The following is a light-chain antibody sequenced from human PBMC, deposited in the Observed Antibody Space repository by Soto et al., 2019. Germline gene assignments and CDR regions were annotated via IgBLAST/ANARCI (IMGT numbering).Light chain of an antibody. V-gene: IGLV2-8*01. CDR1: SSDIGTYDY. CDR2: EVS. Sequence: SVLTQPPSASGSLGQSVTISCTGTSSDIGTYDYVSWYQQHPGRAPKLIIFEVSKRPSGVPDRFSGSKSGNTASLIVSGLQPDDEAEYHCTSYTSSSTRVFGTGTKVTV. CDR3: TSYTSSSTRV. J-gene: IGLJ1*01.